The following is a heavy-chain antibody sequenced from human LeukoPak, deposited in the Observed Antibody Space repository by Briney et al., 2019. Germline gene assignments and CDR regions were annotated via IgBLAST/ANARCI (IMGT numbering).Heavy chain of an antibody. J-gene: IGHJ4*02. CDR1: GYTFTNYG. CDR3: ARDEGYSGYGQAVY. CDR2: ISAYNDNT. D-gene: IGHD5-12*01. V-gene: IGHV1-18*01. Sequence: ASVKVSCKASGYTFTNYGMTWVRQAPGQGLEWMGWISAYNDNTNYALKFQGRVTMTTDTSTNTVYMELRSLISDDTAVYYCARDEGYSGYGQAVYWGQGTLVTVSS.